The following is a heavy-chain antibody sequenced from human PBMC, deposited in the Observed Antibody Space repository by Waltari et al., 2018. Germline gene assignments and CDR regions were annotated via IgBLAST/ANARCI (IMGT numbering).Heavy chain of an antibody. D-gene: IGHD6-19*01. CDR3: TRVWIAVAGNDAFDI. V-gene: IGHV3-49*03. Sequence: EVQLVESGRGLVQPWRSLILSCTASGFTIGDYTMSWFRQAPRKGLEWVGFIRSKGYGGTTEYAAYVKGRLTISRDDSKSIAYLQMNSLKTEDTAVYYCTRVWIAVAGNDAFDIWGQGTMVTVSS. J-gene: IGHJ3*02. CDR2: IRSKGYGGTT. CDR1: GFTIGDYT.